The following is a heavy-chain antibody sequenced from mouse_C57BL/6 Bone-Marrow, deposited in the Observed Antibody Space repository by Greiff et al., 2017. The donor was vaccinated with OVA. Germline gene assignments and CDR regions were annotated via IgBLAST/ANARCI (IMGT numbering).Heavy chain of an antibody. V-gene: IGHV5-9-1*02. J-gene: IGHJ1*03. CDR3: TRGPTVVATDWYFDV. CDR1: GFTFSSYA. CDR2: ISSGGDYI. D-gene: IGHD1-1*01. Sequence: EVQLVESGEGLVKPGGSLKLSCAASGFTFSSYAMSWVRQTPEKRLEWVAYISSGGDYIYYADTVKGRFTISRDNARNTLYLQMSSLKSEDTAMYYCTRGPTVVATDWYFDVWGTGTTVTVSS.